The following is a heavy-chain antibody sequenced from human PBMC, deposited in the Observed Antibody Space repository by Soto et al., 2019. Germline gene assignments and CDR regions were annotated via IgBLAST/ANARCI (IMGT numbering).Heavy chain of an antibody. CDR2: IYPGDSDT. Sequence: KVSCKGSGYSFTSYWIGWVRQMPGKGLEWMGIIYPGDSDTRYSPSFQGQVTISADKSISTAYLQWSSLKDSDTAMYYCARYSSGWYSELGYWGQGTLVTVSS. J-gene: IGHJ4*02. CDR3: ARYSSGWYSELGY. CDR1: GYSFTSYW. D-gene: IGHD6-19*01. V-gene: IGHV5-51*01.